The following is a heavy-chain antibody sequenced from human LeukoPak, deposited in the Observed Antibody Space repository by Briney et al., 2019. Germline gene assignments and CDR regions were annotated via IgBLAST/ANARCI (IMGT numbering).Heavy chain of an antibody. CDR2: IDPNDSYT. Sequence: GESLRISCKGSGYTFTTYSISWVRQMGRRGLEWMGTIDPNDSYTNYSPSFQGHVTISADKSISTAYLQWSSLRASDTAMFYCARHVGVVVATGFDPWGQGTLVTVSS. J-gene: IGHJ5*02. D-gene: IGHD2-15*01. CDR3: ARHVGVVVATGFDP. V-gene: IGHV5-10-1*01. CDR1: GYTFTTYS.